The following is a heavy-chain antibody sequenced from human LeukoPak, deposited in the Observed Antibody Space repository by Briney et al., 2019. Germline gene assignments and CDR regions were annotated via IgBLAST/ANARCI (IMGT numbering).Heavy chain of an antibody. D-gene: IGHD6-13*01. V-gene: IGHV4-4*07. J-gene: IGHJ4*02. CDR1: GGSISSYY. CDR3: GRGFGAEAGDY. Sequence: SETLSLTCTVSGGSISSYYWSWIRQPPGKGLEWIGRIYTSGSTNYNPSLKSRVTMSVDTSKNQFSLKLSSVAAADKAVYYCGRGFGAEAGDYWGQGTLVTVSS. CDR2: IYTSGST.